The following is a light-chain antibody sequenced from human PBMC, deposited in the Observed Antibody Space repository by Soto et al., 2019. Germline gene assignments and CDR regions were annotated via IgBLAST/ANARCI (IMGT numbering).Light chain of an antibody. Sequence: QSALTQPPSAPGSPGQSVTISCTGTSNDVGGYNYVSWYQQHPGKAPKLMIYEVSKRPSGVPDRFSGSKSGNTASLTVSGLQAEDEADYYCSSYASRNNLVFGGGTKRTVL. CDR3: SSYASRNNLV. CDR2: EVS. V-gene: IGLV2-8*01. J-gene: IGLJ2*01. CDR1: SNDVGGYNY.